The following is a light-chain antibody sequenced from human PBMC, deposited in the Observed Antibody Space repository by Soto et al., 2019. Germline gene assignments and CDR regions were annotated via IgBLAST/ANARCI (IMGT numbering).Light chain of an antibody. CDR3: ETWDSNTRV. J-gene: IGLJ3*02. Sequence: QSVLTQSSSASASLGSSVKLTCTLSSGHSSYIIAWHQQQPGKAPRYLMKLEGSGSYNKGSGVPDRFSGSSSGADRYLTISTLQFEDEADYYCETWDSNTRVFGGGTKLPV. V-gene: IGLV4-60*02. CDR1: SGHSSYI. CDR2: LEGSGSY.